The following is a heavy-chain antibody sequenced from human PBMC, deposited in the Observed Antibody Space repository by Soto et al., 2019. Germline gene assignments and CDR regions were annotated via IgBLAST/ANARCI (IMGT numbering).Heavy chain of an antibody. J-gene: IGHJ3*02. CDR3: ARGVIPDDAFDI. V-gene: IGHV4-61*01. D-gene: IGHD2-21*01. Sequence: QVQLQESGPGLVKPSETLSLTCTVSGGSVSSGSFYWSWIRQPPGKGLEWIGYIYYSGSTNYNPSLKSRVTISVDTSKNQFSLKLSSVTAADTAVYYCARGVIPDDAFDIWGQGTMVTVSS. CDR2: IYYSGST. CDR1: GGSVSSGSFY.